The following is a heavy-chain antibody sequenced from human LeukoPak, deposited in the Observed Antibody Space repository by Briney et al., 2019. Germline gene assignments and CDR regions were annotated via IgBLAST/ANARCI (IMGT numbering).Heavy chain of an antibody. V-gene: IGHV3-33*01. CDR2: IWYDASNK. J-gene: IGHJ4*02. D-gene: IGHD3-3*01. CDR1: GFTFSNYA. Sequence: GGSLRLSCTASGFTFSNYAMHWVRQAPGKGLEWVAVIWYDASNKYYAESVKGRFTISRDNSKNTPYLQMNSLKAEDTAVYYCARVFSGSGSSGSFDCWGQGTLVTVSS. CDR3: ARVFSGSGSSGSFDC.